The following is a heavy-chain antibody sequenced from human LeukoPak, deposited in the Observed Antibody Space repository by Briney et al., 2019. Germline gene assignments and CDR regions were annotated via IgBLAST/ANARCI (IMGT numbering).Heavy chain of an antibody. CDR3: ARLQGCRNTGCPLDY. Sequence: GESPKIFLRASGYYFTTYWIGWVRQMPGKGLEWMGIIYPGDYDTRYSPSFQGPVTISVDKSLNTAYLQWSSLKASDTAMYYCARLQGCRNTGCPLDYWGQGALVTVSP. J-gene: IGHJ4*02. D-gene: IGHD2-2*01. CDR2: IYPGDYDT. V-gene: IGHV5-51*01. CDR1: GYYFTTYW.